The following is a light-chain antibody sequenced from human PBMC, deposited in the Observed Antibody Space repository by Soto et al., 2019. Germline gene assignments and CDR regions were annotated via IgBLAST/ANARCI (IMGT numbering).Light chain of an antibody. Sequence: DIQMTQSPSTLSASVGDRVTITCRASQSISSWLAWYQQKPGKAPKLLSYAASSLESGVPSRFSGSGSGTEFILTISSLQPEDFATYYCQQYNSYQGTFGQGTKVEIK. V-gene: IGKV1-5*01. CDR1: QSISSW. CDR2: AAS. J-gene: IGKJ1*01. CDR3: QQYNSYQGT.